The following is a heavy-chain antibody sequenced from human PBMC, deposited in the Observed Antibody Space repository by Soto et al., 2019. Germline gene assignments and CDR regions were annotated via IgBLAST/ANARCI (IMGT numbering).Heavy chain of an antibody. CDR2: ISAGGANT. CDR3: AKSYSDRDV. CDR1: GFTFSSYA. D-gene: IGHD5-12*01. V-gene: IGHV3-23*01. Sequence: PGGSLRLSCAASGFTFSSYAMNWVRQAPGKGLEWVSVISAGGANTNYADSVKGRFTISRDNSRNTLFLEMNTLRAEDTAVYYCAKSYSDRDVWGQGTTVTVSS. J-gene: IGHJ6*02.